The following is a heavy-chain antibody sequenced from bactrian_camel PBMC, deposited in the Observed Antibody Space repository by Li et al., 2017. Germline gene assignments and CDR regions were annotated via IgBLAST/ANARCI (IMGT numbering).Heavy chain of an antibody. CDR2: ISGDGRT. V-gene: IGHV3S53*01. D-gene: IGHD7*01. Sequence: HVQLVESGGGSPQAGGSLRLSCAASGYLYSRYCMGWFRRLPGQEREGVAVISGDGRTNYADSVKGRFTISTDNAKNTLYLEMNNLTPEDTAMYYCAARPFRCRSRPARGDFNYWGQGTQVTVS. J-gene: IGHJ4*01. CDR3: AARPFRCRSRPARGDFNY. CDR1: GYLYSRYC.